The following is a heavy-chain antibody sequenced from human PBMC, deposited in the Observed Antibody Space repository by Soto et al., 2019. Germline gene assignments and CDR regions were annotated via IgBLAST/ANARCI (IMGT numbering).Heavy chain of an antibody. CDR1: GGTFSSYA. Sequence: QVQLVQSGAEVKKPGSSVKVSCKASGGTFSSYAISWVRQAPGQGLEWMGGIIPIFGTANYAQKFQGRVTITADXSXSXSDMELSSLRSEDTAVYYCARVVTVVKSFHYWYFDLWGRGTLVTVSS. CDR2: IIPIFGTA. CDR3: ARVVTVVKSFHYWYFDL. V-gene: IGHV1-69*12. J-gene: IGHJ2*01. D-gene: IGHD2-15*01.